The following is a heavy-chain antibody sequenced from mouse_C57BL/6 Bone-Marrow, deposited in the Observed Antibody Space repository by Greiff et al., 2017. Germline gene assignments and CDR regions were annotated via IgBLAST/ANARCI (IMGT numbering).Heavy chain of an antibody. Sequence: QVQLQQSGAELVRPGTSVKVSCKASGYAFTNYLIEWVKQRPGQGLEWIGVINPGSGGTNYNEQFKGKATLTADKSSSTAYMQLSSLTSEDSAVYFCARTITTVPPDYWGQGTTLTVSS. D-gene: IGHD1-1*01. V-gene: IGHV1-54*01. CDR3: ARTITTVPPDY. CDR2: INPGSGGT. CDR1: GYAFTNYL. J-gene: IGHJ2*01.